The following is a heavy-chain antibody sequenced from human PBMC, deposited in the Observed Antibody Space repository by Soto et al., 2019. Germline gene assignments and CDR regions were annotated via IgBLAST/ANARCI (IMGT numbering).Heavy chain of an antibody. D-gene: IGHD3-16*01. CDR3: AHKGGGDRILDY. CDR1: GFSLSTRGVG. V-gene: IGHV2-5*02. CDR2: IYWDGYK. Sequence: QITLKESGPTLVKPTQTLTLTCTFSGFSLSTRGVGVGWIRQPPGKALEWLALIYWDGYKHYSPSLESRLTTTDDTSKRPVVLTMTNMDPVDTAKYYCAHKGGGDRILDYWGQGTLVTVSS. J-gene: IGHJ4*02.